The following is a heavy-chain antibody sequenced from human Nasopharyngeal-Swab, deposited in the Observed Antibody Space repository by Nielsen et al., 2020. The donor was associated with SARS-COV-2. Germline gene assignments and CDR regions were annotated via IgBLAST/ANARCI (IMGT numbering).Heavy chain of an antibody. Sequence: SETLSLTCTVSGGSISSYYWSWIRQPAGKGLEWIGRIYTSGSTNYNPSLKSRVTMSVDTSKNQFSLKLSSVTAADTAVYYCARLRYSSSWYRTQLYYFDYWGQGTLVTVSS. D-gene: IGHD6-13*01. CDR3: ARLRYSSSWYRTQLYYFDY. CDR2: IYTSGST. CDR1: GGSISSYY. V-gene: IGHV4-4*07. J-gene: IGHJ4*02.